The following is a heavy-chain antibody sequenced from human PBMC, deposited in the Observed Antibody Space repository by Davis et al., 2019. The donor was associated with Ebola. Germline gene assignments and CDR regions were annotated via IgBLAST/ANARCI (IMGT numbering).Heavy chain of an antibody. CDR1: GGTFSSYA. CDR3: ARDSSYDLG. D-gene: IGHD5-12*01. CDR2: IIPIFGTA. Sequence: GGSLRLSCAASGGTFSSYAISWVRQAPGQGLEWMGGIIPIFGTANYAQKFQGRVTITADESTSTAYMELSSLRSEDTAVYYCARDSSYDLGWGQGTLVTVSS. V-gene: IGHV1-69*01. J-gene: IGHJ4*02.